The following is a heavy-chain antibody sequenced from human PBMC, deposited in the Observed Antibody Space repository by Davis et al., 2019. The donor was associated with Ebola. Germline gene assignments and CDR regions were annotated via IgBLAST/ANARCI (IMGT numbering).Heavy chain of an antibody. J-gene: IGHJ4*02. CDR2: ISSGGGAP. CDR1: GFTFSTYA. D-gene: IGHD1-26*01. CDR3: AKQRGVGAIDYDY. Sequence: GESLKISCAASGFTFSTYAMGWVRQAPGKGLEWVSDISSGGGAPYYADSVKGRFTTFRDNPKNTLYLQMNRLRADDTAVYYCAKQRGVGAIDYDYWGRGTVVTVSS. V-gene: IGHV3-23*01.